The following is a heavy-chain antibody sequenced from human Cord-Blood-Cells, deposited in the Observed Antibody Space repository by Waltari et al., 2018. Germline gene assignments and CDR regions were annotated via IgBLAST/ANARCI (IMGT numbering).Heavy chain of an antibody. Sequence: EVQLVGSGGGLVKPGGSLRLSCAASGFTFSSYSMNWVRQAPGKGLGWVSSISSSSSYIYYADSVKGRVTISRDNAKNSLYLQMNSLRAEDTAVDYCARGGQQLVLGDSGDWFDPWGQGTLVTVSS. CDR3: ARGGQQLVLGDSGDWFDP. CDR1: GFTFSSYS. V-gene: IGHV3-21*01. CDR2: ISSSSSYI. D-gene: IGHD6-13*01. J-gene: IGHJ5*02.